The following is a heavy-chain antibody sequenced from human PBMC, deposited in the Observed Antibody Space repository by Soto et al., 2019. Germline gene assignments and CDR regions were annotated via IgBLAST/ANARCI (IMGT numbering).Heavy chain of an antibody. V-gene: IGHV3-23*01. J-gene: IGHJ4*02. CDR1: GFTFSNYA. CDR2: ISGSGGRS. CDR3: AKAYFVWSSEQPYYFDY. Sequence: EVQLLDSGGGLVQPGGSLRLSCAASGFTFSNYAMTWVRQGPGKGLDWVSGISGSGGRSYYADSVKGRFTISRDNSKSTLYLQINSLRAEDTAVYYCAKAYFVWSSEQPYYFDYWGQGTLVTVSS. D-gene: IGHD3-16*01.